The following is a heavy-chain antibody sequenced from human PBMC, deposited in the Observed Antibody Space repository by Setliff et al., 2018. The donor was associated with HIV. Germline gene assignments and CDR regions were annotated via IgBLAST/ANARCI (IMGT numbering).Heavy chain of an antibody. CDR3: AAGYYYDSSGYYQVFDY. J-gene: IGHJ4*02. D-gene: IGHD3-22*01. CDR2: IVVGSGNT. V-gene: IGHV1-58*02. Sequence: SVKVPCKASGFTFTSSAMQWVRQARGQRLEWIGWIVVGSGNTNYAQKFQERVTITRDMSTSTAYMELSSLRSEDTAVYYCAAGYYYDSSGYYQVFDYWGQGTLVTVSS. CDR1: GFTFTSSA.